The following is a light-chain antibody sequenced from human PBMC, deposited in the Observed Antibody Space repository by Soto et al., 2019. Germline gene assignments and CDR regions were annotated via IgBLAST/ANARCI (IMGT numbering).Light chain of an antibody. V-gene: IGKV1-39*01. CDR2: AAS. CDR3: HQTYGKHRT. Sequence: DIQMTQSPSSLSASVGDRVTITCRASQSFSSYLNWYQQKPGKAPKLLIYAASSLQSGVPSRFSGSGSGTDFTLSISSLQPEDFATYYCHQTYGKHRTFGQGTKVDIK. J-gene: IGKJ1*01. CDR1: QSFSSY.